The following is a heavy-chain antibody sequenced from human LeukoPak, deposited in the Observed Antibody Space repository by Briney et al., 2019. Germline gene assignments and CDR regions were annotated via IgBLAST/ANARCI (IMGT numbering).Heavy chain of an antibody. Sequence: GGSLRLSCTAPGFTFGDYAMSWVRQAPGKGLEWVGFIRSKAYGGTTEYAASVKGRFTISRDDSKSIAYLQMNSLKTEDTAVYYCTREAGIVGTYYYYGMDVWGQGTTVTVSS. CDR3: TREAGIVGTYYYYGMDV. CDR2: IRSKAYGGTT. CDR1: GFTFGDYA. D-gene: IGHD1-26*01. V-gene: IGHV3-49*04. J-gene: IGHJ6*02.